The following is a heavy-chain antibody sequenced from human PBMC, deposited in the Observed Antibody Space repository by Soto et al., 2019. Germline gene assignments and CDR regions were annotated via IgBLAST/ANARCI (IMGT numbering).Heavy chain of an antibody. J-gene: IGHJ4*02. V-gene: IGHV1-69*06. Sequence: QVQLVQSGAEVKKPGSSVRVSCKASGGTFSSYAISWVRQAPGQGLEWMGGISPISGTPNYAQKFQGRVTILGDKSTSTVYMELSSLRSEDTGVYYCARVRGYSGLDNWGQGTLVTVSS. CDR2: ISPISGTP. CDR1: GGTFSSYA. CDR3: ARVRGYSGLDN. D-gene: IGHD5-18*01.